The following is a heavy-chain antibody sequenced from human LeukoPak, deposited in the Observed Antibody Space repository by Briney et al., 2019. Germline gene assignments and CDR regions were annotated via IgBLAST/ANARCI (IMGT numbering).Heavy chain of an antibody. CDR1: GGSFSGYY. J-gene: IGHJ6*04. CDR2: INHSGST. D-gene: IGHD3-10*01. CDR3: ARMVRGVIKDGMDV. V-gene: IGHV4-34*01. Sequence: SETLSLTCAVYGGSFSGYYWGWIRQPPGKGLEWIGEINHSGSTNYNPSLKSRVTISVDTSKNQFSLKLSSVTAADTAVYYCARMVRGVIKDGMDVWGKGTTVTISS.